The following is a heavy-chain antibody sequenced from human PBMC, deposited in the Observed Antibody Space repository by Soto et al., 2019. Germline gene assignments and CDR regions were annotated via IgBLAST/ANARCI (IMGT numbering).Heavy chain of an antibody. D-gene: IGHD3-3*01. Sequence: ASGKVSCKASGGTFSSYAISWVRRAPGQGLEWMGGIIPIFGTANYAQKFQGRVTITADESTSTAYMELSSLRSEDTAVYYCARGRMGTTRFMGFFWCGPWGEVALVTV. CDR2: IIPIFGTA. CDR1: GGTFSSYA. J-gene: IGHJ5*02. CDR3: ARGRMGTTRFMGFFWCGP. V-gene: IGHV1-69*13.